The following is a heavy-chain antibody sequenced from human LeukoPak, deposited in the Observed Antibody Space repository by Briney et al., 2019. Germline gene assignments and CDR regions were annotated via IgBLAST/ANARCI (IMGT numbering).Heavy chain of an antibody. CDR1: GLTFSSHA. CDR2: ISSSGSGGSI. V-gene: IGHV3-23*01. CDR3: AKEKTGWSGVTDS. J-gene: IGHJ4*02. Sequence: GGSLRLSCEASGLTFSSHAMNWVRQAPGKGLEWVSGISSSGSGGSIHYADSVMGRFTISRDNSKNTLHLQMNSLRAEDTGIYYCAKEKTGWSGVTDSWGQGTQVTVSS. D-gene: IGHD6-19*01.